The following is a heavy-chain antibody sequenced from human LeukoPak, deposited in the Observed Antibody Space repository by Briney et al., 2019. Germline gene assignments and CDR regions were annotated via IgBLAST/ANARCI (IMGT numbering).Heavy chain of an antibody. Sequence: GGSLRLSCAASGFTVSSNYMSWVRQTPGKGLAWVSVLYSGGNTYYADSVKGRFTISRDNSKNMLFLQMNSLRAEDTAVYYCARVGRGDTYGYVDYWGQGTQVIVSS. J-gene: IGHJ4*02. CDR2: LYSGGNT. D-gene: IGHD5-18*01. V-gene: IGHV3-66*01. CDR1: GFTVSSNY. CDR3: ARVGRGDTYGYVDY.